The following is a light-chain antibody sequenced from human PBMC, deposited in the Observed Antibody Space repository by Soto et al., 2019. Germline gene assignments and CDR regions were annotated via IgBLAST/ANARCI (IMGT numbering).Light chain of an antibody. CDR3: QQYGSSPRT. V-gene: IGKV3-20*01. Sequence: DIVLTQSPGTLSLSPGERATLSCRASQSVRSSYLAWYQQTPGQAPRLLIYGASSRATGIPDRFSGSGSGTDLTLTISRLETEDFAVYYCQQYGSSPRTFGQGTKVEIK. CDR1: QSVRSSY. CDR2: GAS. J-gene: IGKJ1*01.